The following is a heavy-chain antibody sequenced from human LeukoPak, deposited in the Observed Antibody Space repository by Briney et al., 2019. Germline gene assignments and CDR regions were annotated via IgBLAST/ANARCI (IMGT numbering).Heavy chain of an antibody. V-gene: IGHV3-48*03. Sequence: GGSLRLSCTASGFTFGDYAMSWVRQAPGKGLEWVSYISSSGSTIYYADSVKGRFTISRDNAKNSLYLQMNSLRAEDTAVYYCARVDYGGNKGEFDYWGQGTLVTVSS. CDR1: GFTFGDYA. CDR2: ISSSGSTI. CDR3: ARVDYGGNKGEFDY. D-gene: IGHD4-23*01. J-gene: IGHJ4*02.